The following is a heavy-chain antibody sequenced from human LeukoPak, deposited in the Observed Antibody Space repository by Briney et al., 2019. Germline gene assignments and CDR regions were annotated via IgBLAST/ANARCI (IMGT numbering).Heavy chain of an antibody. V-gene: IGHV4-31*03. CDR1: GDSISSDTYY. Sequence: ASETLSLTCTVSGDSISSDTYYWSWIRQHPGKDLEWIGYIYYSGSTYYNPSLKSRITISVDTSKNQFSLKLSSVTAADTAVYYCARTSIATRHFDYWGQGTLVTVSS. CDR3: ARTSIATRHFDY. D-gene: IGHD6-6*01. J-gene: IGHJ4*02. CDR2: IYYSGST.